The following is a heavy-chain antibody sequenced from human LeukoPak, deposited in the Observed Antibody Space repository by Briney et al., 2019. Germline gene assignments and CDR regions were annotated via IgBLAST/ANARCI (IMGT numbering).Heavy chain of an antibody. Sequence: PSETLSLTCVLHGGSIGGYYWSWIRQSPGKGLEWIGEIKHSVNANYNPSLMSRVTISVDTPKTQFSLKMTSVTAADTAVYYCARAINYGSGSYYFDYWGQGALVTVSS. CDR2: IKHSVNA. V-gene: IGHV4-34*01. D-gene: IGHD3-10*01. CDR1: GGSIGGYY. CDR3: ARAINYGSGSYYFDY. J-gene: IGHJ4*02.